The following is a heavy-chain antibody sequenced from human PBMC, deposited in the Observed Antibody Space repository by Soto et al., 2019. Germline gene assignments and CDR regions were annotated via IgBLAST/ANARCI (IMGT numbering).Heavy chain of an antibody. V-gene: IGHV3-30*18. J-gene: IGHJ4*02. CDR1: GFTFSSYG. Sequence: GGSLRLSCAASGFTFSSYGMHWVRQAPGKGLEWVAVISYDGSNKYYADSVKGRFTISRDNSKNTLYLQMNSLRAEDTAVYYCAKETRITMVRGVIIKGPNIDYWGQGTLVTVSS. CDR3: AKETRITMVRGVIIKGPNIDY. D-gene: IGHD3-10*01. CDR2: ISYDGSNK.